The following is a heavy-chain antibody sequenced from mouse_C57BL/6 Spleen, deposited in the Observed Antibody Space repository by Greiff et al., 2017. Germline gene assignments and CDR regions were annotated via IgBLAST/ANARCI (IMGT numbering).Heavy chain of an antibody. V-gene: IGHV7-3*01. J-gene: IGHJ1*03. Sequence: EVKLVESGGGLVQPGGSLSLSCAASGFTFTDYYMSWVRQPPGTALEWLGFIRNEANGYPTEYSASVKGRFTIARDNSKSILYLRMNALRAEDSATYCCARLYGNYVWYFDVWGTGTTVTVSS. CDR3: ARLYGNYVWYFDV. CDR2: IRNEANGYPT. D-gene: IGHD2-1*01. CDR1: GFTFTDYY.